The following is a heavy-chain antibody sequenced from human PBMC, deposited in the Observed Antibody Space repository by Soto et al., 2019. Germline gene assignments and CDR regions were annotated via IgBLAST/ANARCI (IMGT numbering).Heavy chain of an antibody. J-gene: IGHJ6*02. CDR2: IYTSGST. Sequence: SETLSLTCTVSGGSIRSYYWSWIRQPAGKPLEWIGRIYTSGSTNYNPTLKSRVTMSVDTSKNQFSLNLSSVTAADTAVYYCAREGASGFGMDVWGQGTTVTVSS. D-gene: IGHD1-26*01. V-gene: IGHV4-4*07. CDR3: AREGASGFGMDV. CDR1: GGSIRSYY.